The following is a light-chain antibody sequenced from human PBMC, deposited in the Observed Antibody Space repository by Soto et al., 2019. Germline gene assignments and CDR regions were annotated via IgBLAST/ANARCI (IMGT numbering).Light chain of an antibody. CDR3: SSYTSSSKV. V-gene: IGLV2-14*01. Sequence: QSVLTQPASVSGSPGQSITISCTGTSSDVGGYNYVSWYQQHPGKAPKLMIYDVSNRPPGVSNRFSGSKSGNTASLTISGLQAEDEADYYCSSYTSSSKVFGTGTQLTVL. CDR2: DVS. CDR1: SSDVGGYNY. J-gene: IGLJ1*01.